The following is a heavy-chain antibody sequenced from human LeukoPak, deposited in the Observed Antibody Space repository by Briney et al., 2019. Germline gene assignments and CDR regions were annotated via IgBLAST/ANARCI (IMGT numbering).Heavy chain of an antibody. CDR1: GYSISSGYY. J-gene: IGHJ4*02. CDR3: ARQGSWFGESTYYLDY. V-gene: IGHV4-38-2*01. CDR2: IYHSGST. Sequence: PSETLSLTCAVSGYSISSGYYWGWIRQPPGKGLEWIGSIYHSGSTYYNPSLKSRVTISVDTSKNQFSLKLSSVTAADTAVYYCARQGSWFGESTYYLDYWGQGTLVTVSS. D-gene: IGHD3-10*01.